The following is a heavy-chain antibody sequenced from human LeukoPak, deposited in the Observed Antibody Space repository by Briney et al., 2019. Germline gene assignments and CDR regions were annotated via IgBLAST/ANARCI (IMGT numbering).Heavy chain of an antibody. CDR1: GGSTSSGGYY. CDR3: ARREEETTFYYYYSMDV. D-gene: IGHD2/OR15-2a*01. V-gene: IGHV4-30-2*01. J-gene: IGHJ6*03. CDR2: IYHSGST. Sequence: PSETLSLTCTVSGGSTSSGGYYWSWIRQPPGKGLEWIGYIYHSGSTYYNPSLKSRVTISVDTSKNQFSLKLNSVTAADTGVYYCARREEETTFYYYYSMDVWGKGTTVTVSS.